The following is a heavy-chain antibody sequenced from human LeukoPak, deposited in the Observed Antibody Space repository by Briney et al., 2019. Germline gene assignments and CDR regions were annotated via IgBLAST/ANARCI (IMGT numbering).Heavy chain of an antibody. CDR3: ANDYRSGSFHDF. V-gene: IGHV3-23*01. CDR2: ISRRDDYT. CDR1: GFAFSSYA. J-gene: IGHJ4*02. D-gene: IGHD3-10*01. Sequence: GESLKISCAASGFAFSSYAMSWVRQPPGKGLEWVSVISRRDDYTYYADSVKGRFTISRDNPKNTLYLQMNTLRAEDTAVYYCANDYRSGSFHDFWGQGTLVTVSS.